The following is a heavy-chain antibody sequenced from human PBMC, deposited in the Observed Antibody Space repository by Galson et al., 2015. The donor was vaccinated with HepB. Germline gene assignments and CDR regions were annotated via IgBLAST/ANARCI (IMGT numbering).Heavy chain of an antibody. CDR3: ARDRPSGPTDR. CDR2: ISSSNSYR. Sequence: SLRLSCAVSGFTFSDYYMNWIRQAPGKGLEWVSYISSSNSYRNYADSVKGRFTISRDNAKNSLYLQMNSLRAEDTAVYYCARDRPSGPTDRWGQGTLVTVSS. V-gene: IGHV3-11*06. J-gene: IGHJ5*02. D-gene: IGHD3-10*01. CDR1: GFTFSDYY.